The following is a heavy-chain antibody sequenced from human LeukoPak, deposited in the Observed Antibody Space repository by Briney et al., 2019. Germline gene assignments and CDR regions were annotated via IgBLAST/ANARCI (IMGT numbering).Heavy chain of an antibody. Sequence: GRSLRLSCAASGFTFSSYGMHWVRQAPGKGLEWVAVISYDGSNKYYADSVKGRFTISRDNSKNTLYLQMNSLRAEDTAVYYCVRVNWSDGDNWFDPWGQGTLVTVSS. D-gene: IGHD1-1*01. CDR3: VRVNWSDGDNWFDP. CDR1: GFTFSSYG. CDR2: ISYDGSNK. J-gene: IGHJ5*02. V-gene: IGHV3-30*03.